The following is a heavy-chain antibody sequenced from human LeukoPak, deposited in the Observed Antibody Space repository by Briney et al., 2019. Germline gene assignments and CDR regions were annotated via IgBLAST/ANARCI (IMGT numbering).Heavy chain of an antibody. CDR1: GFTFSSYA. J-gene: IGHJ6*03. CDR3: AKDRAHYYYYMDV. CDR2: ISYDGSNK. D-gene: IGHD3-10*01. Sequence: GGSLRLSCAASGFTFSSYAMHWVRQAPGEGLEWVAVISYDGSNKYYADSVKGRFTISRDNSKNTLYLQMNSLRAEDTAVYYCAKDRAHYYYYMDVWGKGTTVTVSS. V-gene: IGHV3-30*04.